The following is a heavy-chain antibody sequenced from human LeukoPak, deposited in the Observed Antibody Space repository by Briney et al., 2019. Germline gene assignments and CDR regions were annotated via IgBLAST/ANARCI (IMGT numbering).Heavy chain of an antibody. J-gene: IGHJ6*03. Sequence: ASVKVSCKASGYTFTSYDINWVRQATGQGLEWMGWMNPNSGNTGYAQKFQGRVTMTRNTSISTAYMELSSLRSEDTAVYYCAAGVLPTVTNYYYYYMDVWGKGTTVTVSS. CDR2: MNPNSGNT. D-gene: IGHD4-17*01. CDR1: GYTFTSYD. CDR3: AAGVLPTVTNYYYYYMDV. V-gene: IGHV1-8*01.